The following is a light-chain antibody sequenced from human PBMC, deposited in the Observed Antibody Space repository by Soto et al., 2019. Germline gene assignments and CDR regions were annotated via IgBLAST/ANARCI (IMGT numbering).Light chain of an antibody. CDR3: QHYKTYST. CDR2: DAS. Sequence: DIQLTQSPSTLSASVGDRVTLTCRASLSLNSRLAWYQQRPGKAPKLLIYDASTLESGVPSRFSGSGSGTALTLTTNNLQPDDLATYICQHYKTYSTVGRGTKVDSK. J-gene: IGKJ1*01. CDR1: LSLNSR. V-gene: IGKV1-5*01.